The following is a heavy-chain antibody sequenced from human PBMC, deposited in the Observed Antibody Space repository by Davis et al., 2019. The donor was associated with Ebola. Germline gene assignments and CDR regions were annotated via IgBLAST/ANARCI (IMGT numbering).Heavy chain of an antibody. CDR1: EYTFSSHW. D-gene: IGHD3-9*01. J-gene: IGHJ4*02. CDR2: IYPRDSDI. Sequence: GASLKISCKASEYTFSSHWIGWVRQMPGKGLEWMGIIYPRDSDIRYSPSFQGQVTISADKSISTDYLQWNSLKASDTATYYCTRRNDIFTGYQIERGFDYWGQGTLVTVSS. V-gene: IGHV5-51*01. CDR3: TRRNDIFTGYQIERGFDY.